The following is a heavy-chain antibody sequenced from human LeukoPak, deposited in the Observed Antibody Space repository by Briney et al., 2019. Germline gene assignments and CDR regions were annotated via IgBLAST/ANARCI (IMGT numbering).Heavy chain of an antibody. D-gene: IGHD6-19*01. CDR3: ARAVAGYYFDY. V-gene: IGHV3-66*01. CDR2: IYTVGTT. J-gene: IGHJ4*02. Sequence: GGSLRLSCSASGFTFINYSMNWVRQAPGKGLEWVSIIYTVGTTYYADSVKGRFTISRDNSKNTLYLQMNSLRAEDTAVYYCARAVAGYYFDYWGQGTLVTVSS. CDR1: GFTFINYS.